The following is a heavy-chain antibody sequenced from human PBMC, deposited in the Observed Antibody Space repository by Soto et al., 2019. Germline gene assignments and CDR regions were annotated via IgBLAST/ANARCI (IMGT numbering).Heavy chain of an antibody. J-gene: IGHJ4*02. CDR2: IYYTGST. Sequence: SETLSLTCTVSGGSISSSCWWSWVRQPPGKGLERIGYIYYTGSTYYNPSLKSRVTISVDTSKNQFSLKLSSVTAADTAVYYCARRWGPTFDFWGQGTLVTVSS. V-gene: IGHV4-4*02. D-gene: IGHD1-26*01. CDR1: GGSISSSCW. CDR3: ARRWGPTFDF.